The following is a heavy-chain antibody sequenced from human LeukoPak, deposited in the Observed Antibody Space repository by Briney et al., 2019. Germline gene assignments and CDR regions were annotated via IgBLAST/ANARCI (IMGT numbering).Heavy chain of an antibody. J-gene: IGHJ4*02. CDR3: TSYDVLTGYFAY. Sequence: GSLRLSCAAPGFTFSGSAMHWVRQASGKGLEWVGRIRSKSNGYATAYAASVKGRFTISRDDAKKTAYLQMNSLKIEDTALYYCTSYDVLTGYFAYWGQGTLVTVSS. CDR1: GFTFSGSA. V-gene: IGHV3-73*01. CDR2: IRSKSNGYAT. D-gene: IGHD3-9*01.